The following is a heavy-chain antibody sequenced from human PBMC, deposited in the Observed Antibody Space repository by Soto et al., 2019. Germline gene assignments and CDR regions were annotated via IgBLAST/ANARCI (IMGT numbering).Heavy chain of an antibody. V-gene: IGHV4-59*01. CDR3: AREVPSFYGMHV. J-gene: IGHJ6*02. CDR1: GGSISGYY. CDR2: IYYSGST. Sequence: SETLSLSCTVSGGSISGYYWSWIRQPPGKGLEWIGYIYYSGSTNYNPSLKSRVTISVDTSKNQFSLKLSSVTAADTAVYYCAREVPSFYGMHVWGQGTTVTVSS.